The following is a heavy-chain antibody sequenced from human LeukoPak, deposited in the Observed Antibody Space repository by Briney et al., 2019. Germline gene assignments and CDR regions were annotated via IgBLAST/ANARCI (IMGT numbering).Heavy chain of an antibody. J-gene: IGHJ4*02. V-gene: IGHV4-39*07. CDR1: GGSISSSGCY. D-gene: IGHD6-13*01. CDR2: IYYSGST. CDR3: TRSVPGTDHFDY. Sequence: SETLSLTCTVSGGSISSSGCYWGWVRQPPGKGLEWIGSIYYSGSTWYNPSLKSRVTISVDKSKNQFSLKLSSVTAADTAVYYCTRSVPGTDHFDYWGQGTLVTVSS.